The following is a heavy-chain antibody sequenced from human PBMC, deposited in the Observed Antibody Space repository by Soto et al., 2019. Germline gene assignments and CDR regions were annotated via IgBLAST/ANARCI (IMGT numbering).Heavy chain of an antibody. D-gene: IGHD6-13*01. V-gene: IGHV3-30-3*01. J-gene: IGHJ5*02. CDR2: ISYDGSNK. Sequence: GGSLRLSCAASGFTFSSYAMHWVRQAPGKGLEWVAVISYDGSNKYYADSVKGRFTISRDNSKNTLYLQMNSLRAEDTAVYYCARGLGWGSWEYNWFDPWGQGTPVTVSS. CDR3: ARGLGWGSWEYNWFDP. CDR1: GFTFSSYA.